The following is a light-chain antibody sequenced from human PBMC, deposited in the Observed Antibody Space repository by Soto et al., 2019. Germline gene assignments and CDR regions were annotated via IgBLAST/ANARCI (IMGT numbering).Light chain of an antibody. V-gene: IGKV1-5*03. CDR1: QSIGTW. J-gene: IGKJ1*01. Sequence: DKQMTQSPATLSASVGDRVTITCRASQSIGTWLAWYQQKPGKAPKLLIYKASNLASGVPSRFSGSGYGTDFTLTISSLQSDDFATYYCQQYNGWTFGQGTKVDIK. CDR3: QQYNGWT. CDR2: KAS.